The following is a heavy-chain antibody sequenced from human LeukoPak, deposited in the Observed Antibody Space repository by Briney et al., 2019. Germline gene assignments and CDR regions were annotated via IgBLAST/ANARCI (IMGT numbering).Heavy chain of an antibody. Sequence: GGSLRLSCAASGFTFSSYGMHWVRQAPGKGLEWVVVISYDGSNKYYADSVKGRFTISRDNSKNTLYLQMNSLRAEDTAVYYCAGTAALYDYWGQGTLVTVSS. J-gene: IGHJ4*02. CDR2: ISYDGSNK. D-gene: IGHD6-13*01. CDR3: AGTAALYDY. V-gene: IGHV3-30*03. CDR1: GFTFSSYG.